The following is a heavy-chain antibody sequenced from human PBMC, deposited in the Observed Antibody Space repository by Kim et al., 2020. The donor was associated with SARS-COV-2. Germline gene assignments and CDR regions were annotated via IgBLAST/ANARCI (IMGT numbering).Heavy chain of an antibody. J-gene: IGHJ6*02. CDR1: GGSFSGYS. Sequence: PETLSLTCAVYGGSFSGYSWTWIRQPPGKGLEWVGGINHGGGTNYNPSLMSRGTISVDMSKNQFSLKLTSVTAADTAVYYCARYYFDTRGFRGLDVWGQGTTVTVSS. V-gene: IGHV4-34*01. D-gene: IGHD3-22*01. CDR3: ARYYFDTRGFRGLDV. CDR2: INHGGGT.